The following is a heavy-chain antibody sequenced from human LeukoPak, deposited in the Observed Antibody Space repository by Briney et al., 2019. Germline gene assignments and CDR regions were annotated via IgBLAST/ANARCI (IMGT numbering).Heavy chain of an antibody. CDR2: MNPNSGNT. Sequence: GASVKVSCKASGYTFTSYDINWVRQATGQGLEWMGWMNPNSGNTGYEQKFQGRVTITRYTSLSTAYMELSSLRSEDTAVYYCARGLHPQVVAGRELGYWGQGTLVTVCS. V-gene: IGHV1-8*03. CDR3: ARGLHPQVVAGRELGY. CDR1: GYTFTSYD. J-gene: IGHJ4*02. D-gene: IGHD6-19*01.